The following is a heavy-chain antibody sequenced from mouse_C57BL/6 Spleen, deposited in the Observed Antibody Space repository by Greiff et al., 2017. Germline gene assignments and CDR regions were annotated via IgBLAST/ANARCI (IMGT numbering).Heavy chain of an antibody. CDR2: IYPGDGDT. V-gene: IGHV1-80*01. CDR3: ARKLGRDAWYFDV. D-gene: IGHD4-1*01. CDR1: GYAFRSYW. Sequence: QVQLQQSGAELVKPGASVKISCKASGYAFRSYWMNWVKQRPGTGLEWIGQIYPGDGDTNYNGTFKGKATLTADKSSSTAYMQLVSLTSEDSAVYFCARKLGRDAWYFDVWGTGTTVTVSS. J-gene: IGHJ1*03.